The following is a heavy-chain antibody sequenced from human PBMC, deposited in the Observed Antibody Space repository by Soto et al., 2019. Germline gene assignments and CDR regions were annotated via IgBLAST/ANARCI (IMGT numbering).Heavy chain of an antibody. CDR3: ARGVNRPVIHHYYYYYGMDV. Sequence: PSETLSLTCTISGGSISVYYWSWIRQPPGKGLEWIGEINHSGSTNYNPSLKSRVTISVDTSKNQFSLKLSSVTAADTAVYYCARGVNRPVIHHYYYYYGMDVWGQGTTVTVSS. CDR1: GGSISVYY. D-gene: IGHD3-22*01. CDR2: INHSGST. J-gene: IGHJ6*02. V-gene: IGHV4-34*01.